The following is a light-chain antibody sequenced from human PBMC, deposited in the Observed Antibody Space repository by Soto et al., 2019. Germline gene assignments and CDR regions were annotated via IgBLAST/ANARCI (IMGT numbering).Light chain of an antibody. V-gene: IGKV3-20*01. CDR3: QQHGSSPIT. CDR1: QSVAGAY. CDR2: EAS. J-gene: IGKJ5*01. Sequence: DIVMTQSPGTLSFTPGDKATLSCRASQSVAGAYVAWYQQRPGQAPRLLISEASSRATGIPDRFSGSGSGTDFTLTIDRLEPEDFAMYYCQQHGSSPITFGQGARLEI.